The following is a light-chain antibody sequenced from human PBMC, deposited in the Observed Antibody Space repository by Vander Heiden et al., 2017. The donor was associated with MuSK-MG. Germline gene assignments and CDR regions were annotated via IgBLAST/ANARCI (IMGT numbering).Light chain of an antibody. CDR3: QQYGSSSGT. Sequence: EIVLTQSPGTLSLSPGGRATLSCRASQSVTSNYLAWYQQKPGQAPRLLIYGASTRATGIPVRFSGTGSGTDFTLTISRLEPEDCAVYYCQQYGSSSGTFGQGTRVEI. CDR1: QSVTSNY. J-gene: IGKJ5*01. V-gene: IGKV3-20*01. CDR2: GAS.